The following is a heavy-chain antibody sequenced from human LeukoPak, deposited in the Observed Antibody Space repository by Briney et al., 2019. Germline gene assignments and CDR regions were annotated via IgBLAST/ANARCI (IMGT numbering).Heavy chain of an antibody. CDR3: ARKYCSTTSCLFDN. Sequence: PGGSLRLSCAASGFTFSSYEMNWVRQAPGKGLQWVSDISSSGTTIYYADSVKGRFTISRDNANNSLYLQMNSLRAEDTAVYYCARKYCSTTSCLFDNWGQGGLFTVSS. V-gene: IGHV3-48*03. J-gene: IGHJ4*02. CDR1: GFTFSSYE. D-gene: IGHD2-2*01. CDR2: ISSSGTTI.